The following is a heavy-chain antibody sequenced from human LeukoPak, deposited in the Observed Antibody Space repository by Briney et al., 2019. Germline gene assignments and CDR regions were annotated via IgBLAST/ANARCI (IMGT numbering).Heavy chain of an antibody. D-gene: IGHD3-22*01. J-gene: IGHJ4*02. V-gene: IGHV3-7*03. CDR3: ATPLDYYDSSGYHQGGD. CDR2: IKEDGSKK. Sequence: GGSLRLSCAASGFTFSNYWMTWVRQAPGKGLEWVANIKEDGSKKNFVDSVKGRFTISRGNAKNSLYLQMNSLRAEDTAVYYCATPLDYYDSSGYHQGGDWGQGTLVTVSS. CDR1: GFTFSNYW.